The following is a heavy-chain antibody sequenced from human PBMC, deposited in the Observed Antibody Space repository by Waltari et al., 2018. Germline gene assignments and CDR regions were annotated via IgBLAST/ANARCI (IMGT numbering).Heavy chain of an antibody. V-gene: IGHV4-39*01. D-gene: IGHD1-1*01. CDR3: ATYIGASVGTAAFDV. CDR2: MSYTGAT. Sequence: QLQLQESGPGLVKPSATLSLTCSVSGVSITSNRPYWGWIRQPPGQGLEWIGTMSYTGATSSSPSLESRVTVSRDTSKNQLSLKLVSVTAADTAVYYCATYIGASVGTAAFDVWGQGTMVAVSS. CDR1: GVSITSNRPY. J-gene: IGHJ3*01.